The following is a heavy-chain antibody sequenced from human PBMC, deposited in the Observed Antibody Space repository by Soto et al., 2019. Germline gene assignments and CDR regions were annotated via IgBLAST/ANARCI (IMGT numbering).Heavy chain of an antibody. D-gene: IGHD2-2*01. CDR1: GGSISSYY. J-gene: IGHJ1*01. V-gene: IGHV4-59*01. Sequence: SETLSLTCTVSGGSISSYYWSWIRQPPGKGLEWIGYIYYSGSTNYNPSLKSRVTISVDTSKNQFSLKLSSVTAADTAVYYCASSPYLGYCSSTSCYAYFQHWGQGTLVTVSS. CDR3: ASSPYLGYCSSTSCYAYFQH. CDR2: IYYSGST.